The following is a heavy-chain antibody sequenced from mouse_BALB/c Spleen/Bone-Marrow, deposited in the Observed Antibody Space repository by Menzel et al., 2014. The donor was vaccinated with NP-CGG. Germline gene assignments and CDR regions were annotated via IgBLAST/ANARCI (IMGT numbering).Heavy chain of an antibody. Sequence: VQLQQSGGGLVQPGGPLKLSCAASGFDLSRFWMTWVRQAPGKGLEWIGEINPDSITINYTPSLKNKFIISRDNAKNTLYLQMGKVRSEDTALYCCGRLHYCGYVAYWGQGTSVTVSS. CDR1: GFDLSRFW. J-gene: IGHJ4*01. CDR3: GRLHYCGYVAY. V-gene: IGHV4-1*02. D-gene: IGHD1-2*01. CDR2: INPDSITI.